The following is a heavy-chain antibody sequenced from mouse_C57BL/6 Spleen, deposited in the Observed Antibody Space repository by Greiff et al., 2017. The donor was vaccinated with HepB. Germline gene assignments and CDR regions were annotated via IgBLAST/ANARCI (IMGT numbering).Heavy chain of an antibody. CDR1: GYAFSSSW. Sequence: QVQLQQSGPELVKPGASVKISCKASGYAFSSSWMNWVKQRPGKGLEWIGRIYPGDGDTNYNGKFKGKATLTADKSSSTAYMQLSSLTSEDSAVYFCARTDKWYFDVWGTGTTVTVSS. V-gene: IGHV1-82*01. J-gene: IGHJ1*03. CDR3: ARTDKWYFDV. CDR2: IYPGDGDT.